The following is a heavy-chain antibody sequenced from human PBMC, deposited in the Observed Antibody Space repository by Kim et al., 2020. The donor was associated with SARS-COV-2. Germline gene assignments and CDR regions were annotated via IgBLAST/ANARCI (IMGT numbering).Heavy chain of an antibody. CDR1: GFTFSNSG. CDR3: AYERVGSGWGSCHED. CDR2: IGVGGST. V-gene: IGHV3-23*01. Sequence: GGSLRLSCTASGFTFSNSGMAWVRQAPGKGKEWVSAIGVGGSTFYHDSVKGRLIISRDNSENTLHLQMNSMRAEDKATSYCAYERVGSGWGSCHEDWGQG. J-gene: IGHJ1*01. D-gene: IGHD6-25*01.